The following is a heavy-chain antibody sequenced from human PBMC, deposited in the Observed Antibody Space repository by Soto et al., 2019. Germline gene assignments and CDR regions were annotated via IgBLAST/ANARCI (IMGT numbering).Heavy chain of an antibody. Sequence: ASVKVSCKASGYTFTSYGISWVRQAPGQGLEWMGWISAYNGNANYAQKLQGRVTMTTDTSTSTAYLQWSSLKASDTAMYYCARHAPDYYDGNGYYTYWGQGTLVTVSS. CDR1: GYTFTSYG. CDR3: ARHAPDYYDGNGYYTY. J-gene: IGHJ4*02. V-gene: IGHV1-18*01. D-gene: IGHD3-22*01. CDR2: ISAYNGNA.